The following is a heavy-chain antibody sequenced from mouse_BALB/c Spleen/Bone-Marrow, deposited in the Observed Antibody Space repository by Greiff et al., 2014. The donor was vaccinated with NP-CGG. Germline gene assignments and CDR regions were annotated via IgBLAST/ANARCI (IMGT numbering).Heavy chain of an antibody. V-gene: IGHV1S41*01. J-gene: IGHJ1*01. D-gene: IGHD2-2*01. CDR1: GYTFTNYW. CDR2: IAPGSGST. Sequence: DLVKPGASVKLSCKASGYTFTNYWINWIKQRPGQGLEWIGRIAPGSGSTYYNEMFKGKTTLTVDTSSSTAYIQVSRLSSEASDVYFCARERYGYDGWYFDVWGAGTTVTVTA. CDR3: ARERYGYDGWYFDV.